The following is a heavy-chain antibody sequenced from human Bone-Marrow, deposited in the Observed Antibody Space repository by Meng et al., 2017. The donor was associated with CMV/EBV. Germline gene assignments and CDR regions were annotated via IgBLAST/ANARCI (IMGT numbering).Heavy chain of an antibody. CDR3: ARASIVGVTLWVDP. D-gene: IGHD1-26*01. CDR1: GGSFSGYY. V-gene: IGHV4-34*01. Sequence: SETLSLTCAVYGGSFSGYYWSWIRQPPGKGLEWIGSIYYSGSTYYNPSLKSRVTITVDTSKNQFSLKLSSVTAADTAVYYCARASIVGVTLWVDPWGQGTLVTVSS. CDR2: IYYSGST. J-gene: IGHJ5*02.